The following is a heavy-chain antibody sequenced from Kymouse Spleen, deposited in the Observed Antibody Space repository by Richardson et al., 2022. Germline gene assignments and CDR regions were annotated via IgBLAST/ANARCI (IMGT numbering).Heavy chain of an antibody. V-gene: IGHV3-74*01. CDR3: ASITMVRGVIDY. CDR1: GFTFSSYW. J-gene: IGHJ4*02. Sequence: EVQLVESGGGLVQPGGSLRLSCAASGFTFSSYWMHWVRQAPGKGLVWVSRINSDGSSTSYADSVKGRFTISRDNAKNTLYLQMNSLRAEDTAVYYCASITMVRGVIDYWGQGTLVTVSS. D-gene: IGHD3-10*01. CDR2: INSDGSST.